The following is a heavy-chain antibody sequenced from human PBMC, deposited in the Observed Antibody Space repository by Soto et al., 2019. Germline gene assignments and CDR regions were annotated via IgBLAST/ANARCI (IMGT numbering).Heavy chain of an antibody. V-gene: IGHV3-30*18. CDR3: AKGYCSGGSCYSIYFDL. Sequence: QVQLVESGGGVVQPGRSLRLSCAASGFTFSSYGMHWVRQAPGKGLEWVAVISYDGSNKYYADSVKGRFTISRDNSKNTLYLQMNSLRAEDTAVYYCAKGYCSGGSCYSIYFDLWGRGTLVTVSS. CDR1: GFTFSSYG. CDR2: ISYDGSNK. D-gene: IGHD2-15*01. J-gene: IGHJ2*01.